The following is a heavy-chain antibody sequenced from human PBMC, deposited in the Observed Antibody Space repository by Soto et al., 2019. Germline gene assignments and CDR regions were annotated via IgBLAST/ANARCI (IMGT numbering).Heavy chain of an antibody. D-gene: IGHD5-18*01. V-gene: IGHV4-31*03. CDR3: ARVSRDTALVLPRFDF. CDR1: GGSFNSDGYY. Sequence: QVHLQASGPGLVKPSQTLSLTCTVSGGSFNSDGYYWSWIRQHPEKGLEWIGYIYSSGTTYYNPSLRSRISRSMDMYKNQFSLGLTSVTAADTAVYFCARVSRDTALVLPRFDFLGQGTLVTGSS. J-gene: IGHJ4*02. CDR2: IYSSGTT.